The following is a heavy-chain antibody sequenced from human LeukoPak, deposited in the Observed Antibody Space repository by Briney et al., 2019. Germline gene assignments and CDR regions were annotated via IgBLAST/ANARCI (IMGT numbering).Heavy chain of an antibody. CDR1: GGSISSSSSY. D-gene: IGHD1-26*01. CDR3: ARGVTSPLDAFDI. CDR2: IYYSGST. J-gene: IGHJ3*02. V-gene: IGHV4-39*01. Sequence: SEPLSLTCTVSGGSISSSSSYWGWIRRPPGKGLEWIGSIYYSGSTYYNPSLKSRVTISVDTSKNQFSLKLSSVTAADTAVYYCARGVTSPLDAFDIWGQGTTVTVSS.